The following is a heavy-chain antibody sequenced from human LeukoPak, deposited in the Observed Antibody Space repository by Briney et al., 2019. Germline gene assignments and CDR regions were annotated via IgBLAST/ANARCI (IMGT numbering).Heavy chain of an antibody. V-gene: IGHV4-59*01. D-gene: IGHD6-6*01. CDR3: ARKGLGSTSPFGY. Sequence: SETLSLTCTVSGGSISTYYWSWIRQPPGKGLEWIGYIYYRGDTNYNPSLKSRVTMSVDTSKNQLSLKLSSVTAADTALYYCARKGLGSTSPFGYWGQGTLVTVSS. CDR2: IYYRGDT. J-gene: IGHJ4*02. CDR1: GGSISTYY.